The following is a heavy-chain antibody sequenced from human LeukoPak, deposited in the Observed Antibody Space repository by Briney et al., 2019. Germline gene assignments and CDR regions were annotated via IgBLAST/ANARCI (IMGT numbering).Heavy chain of an antibody. CDR3: AKAWFGERSGGGFDY. J-gene: IGHJ4*02. Sequence: PGRSLRLSCAASGFTFSSYGMHWVRQAPGKGLEWVAVISYDGSNKYYADSVKGRFTISRDNSKNSLYLQMNSLRTEDTALYYCAKAWFGERSGGGFDYWGQGTLVTVSS. CDR1: GFTFSSYG. V-gene: IGHV3-30*18. D-gene: IGHD3-10*01. CDR2: ISYDGSNK.